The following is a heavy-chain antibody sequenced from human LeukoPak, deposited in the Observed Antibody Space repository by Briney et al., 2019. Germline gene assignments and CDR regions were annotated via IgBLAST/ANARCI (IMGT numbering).Heavy chain of an antibody. Sequence: PGGSLRLSCAASGFTFSSYGMHWVRQAPGKGLEWVAFIRYGGSNKYYADSVKGRFTISRDNSKNTLYLQMNSLRAEDTAVYYCAKDEATIFGVVISPPVFDYWGQGTLVTVSS. V-gene: IGHV3-30*02. D-gene: IGHD3-3*01. CDR3: AKDEATIFGVVISPPVFDY. J-gene: IGHJ4*02. CDR2: IRYGGSNK. CDR1: GFTFSSYG.